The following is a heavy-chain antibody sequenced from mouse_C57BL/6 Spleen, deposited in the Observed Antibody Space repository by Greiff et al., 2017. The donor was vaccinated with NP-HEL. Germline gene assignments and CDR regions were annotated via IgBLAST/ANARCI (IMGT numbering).Heavy chain of an antibody. D-gene: IGHD1-1*01. V-gene: IGHV14-1*01. J-gene: IGHJ3*01. CDR1: GFNIKDYY. CDR2: IDPEDGDT. CDR3: TTPLYDGSSWFAY. Sequence: EVQLQQSGAELVRPGASVKLSCTASGFNIKDYYMHWVKQRPEQGLEWIGRIDPEDGDTEYAPKFQGKATMTADTSSNTAYLQLSSLTSEDTAVYYCTTPLYDGSSWFAYWGQGTLVTVSA.